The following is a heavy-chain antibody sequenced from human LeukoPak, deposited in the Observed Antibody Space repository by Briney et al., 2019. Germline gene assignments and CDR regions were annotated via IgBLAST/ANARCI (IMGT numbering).Heavy chain of an antibody. J-gene: IGHJ4*02. CDR1: GFDFNVYW. D-gene: IGHD4-17*01. CDR2: MNQDGSEK. Sequence: PGGSLRLSCTVSGFDFNVYWMGWLRQAPGKALEWVANMNQDGSEKYYVDSVRGRFTISRDNAKNSLYLQMNTLRADDSALYFCTRAYGDYWGPGTLVSVSS. V-gene: IGHV3-7*01. CDR3: TRAYGDY.